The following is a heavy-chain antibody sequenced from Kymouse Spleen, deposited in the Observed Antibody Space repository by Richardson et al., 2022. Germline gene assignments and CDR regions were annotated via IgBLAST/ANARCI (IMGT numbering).Heavy chain of an antibody. Sequence: QVQLQQWGAGLLKPSETLSLTCAVYGGSFSGYYWSWIRQPPGKGLEWIGEINHSGSTNYNPSLKSRVTISVDTSKNQFSLKLSSVTAADTAVYYCAGYSSGWYYYGMDVWGQGTTVTVSS. CDR3: AGYSSGWYYYGMDV. CDR2: INHSGST. D-gene: IGHD6-19*01. CDR1: GGSFSGYY. V-gene: IGHV4-34*01. J-gene: IGHJ6*02.